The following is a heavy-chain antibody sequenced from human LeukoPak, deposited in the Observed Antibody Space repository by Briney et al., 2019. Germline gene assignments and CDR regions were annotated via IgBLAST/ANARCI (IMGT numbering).Heavy chain of an antibody. CDR3: AKDRSIAVAGTFDY. V-gene: IGHV3-11*01. CDR2: ISSSGSTI. Sequence: PGGSLRLSCAASGFTFSDYYMSWIRQAPGKGLEWVSYISSSGSTIYYADSVKGRFTISRDNSKNTLYLQMNSLRAEDTAVYYCAKDRSIAVAGTFDYWGQGTLVTVSS. D-gene: IGHD6-19*01. J-gene: IGHJ4*02. CDR1: GFTFSDYY.